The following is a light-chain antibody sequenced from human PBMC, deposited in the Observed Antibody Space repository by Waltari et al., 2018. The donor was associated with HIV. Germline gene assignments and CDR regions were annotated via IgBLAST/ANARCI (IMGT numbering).Light chain of an antibody. CDR3: GTWDNSLKTVV. Sequence: QSVLTQPPSVSAAPGQTVSIPCSGFSSNIGNNFVSLYHQLPGKAPKLLIFDNNKRPSGIPDRVSASKSGTSATLAITGLQTGDEGDYYCGTWDNSLKTVVFGGGTKVTVL. CDR2: DNN. V-gene: IGLV1-51*01. CDR1: SSNIGNNF. J-gene: IGLJ2*01.